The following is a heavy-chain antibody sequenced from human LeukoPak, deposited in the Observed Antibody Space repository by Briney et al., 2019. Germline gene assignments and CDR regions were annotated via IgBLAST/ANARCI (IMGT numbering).Heavy chain of an antibody. CDR2: IYCSGST. V-gene: IGHV4-39*07. J-gene: IGHJ4*02. CDR1: GGSISSSSYY. CDR3: AIRYYYDSSGYLDY. D-gene: IGHD3-22*01. Sequence: SETLSLTCTVSGGSISSSSYYWGWIRQPPGKGLEWIGSIYCSGSTYYNPSLKSRVTISVDTSKNQFSLKLSSVTAADTAVYYCAIRYYYDSSGYLDYWGQGTLVTVSS.